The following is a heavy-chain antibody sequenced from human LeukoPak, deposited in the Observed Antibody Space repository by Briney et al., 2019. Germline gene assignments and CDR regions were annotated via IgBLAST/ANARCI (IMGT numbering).Heavy chain of an antibody. CDR2: IYYSGST. V-gene: IGHV4-59*01. CDR3: ARRDLITGTTDY. Sequence: SETLSLTCTVSGGSIRNYYWSWIRQPPGKGLEWIGYIYYSGSTNYNPSLKSRVTISVDTSKNQFSLKLSSVTAADTAVYYCARRDLITGTTDYWGQGIPVTVSS. J-gene: IGHJ4*02. D-gene: IGHD1-7*01. CDR1: GGSIRNYY.